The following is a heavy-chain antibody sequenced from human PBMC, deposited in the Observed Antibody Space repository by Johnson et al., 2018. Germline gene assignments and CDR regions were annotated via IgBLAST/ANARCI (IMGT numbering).Heavy chain of an antibody. Sequence: QVQLQESGGGVVQPGRSLRLSCAASGFIFSSYGMHWVRQAPSKGLEWVAVIWYDGDNKYYTDSVKGRFTISRDNSINTLFLQMSSQRVEDTAVYYCARGQYPYGGNYFDYWGQGTLVTVSS. V-gene: IGHV3-33*08. J-gene: IGHJ4*02. CDR1: GFIFSSYG. D-gene: IGHD4-23*01. CDR3: ARGQYPYGGNYFDY. CDR2: IWYDGDNK.